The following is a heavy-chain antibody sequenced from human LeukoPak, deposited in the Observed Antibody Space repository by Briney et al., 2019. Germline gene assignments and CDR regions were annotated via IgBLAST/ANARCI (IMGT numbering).Heavy chain of an antibody. D-gene: IGHD2/OR15-2a*01. Sequence: SETLSLTCTVSGGSISSYYWSWIRRPPGKGLEWIGYIYYSGSTNYNPSLKSRVTISVDTSKNQFSLKLSSVTAANTAVYYCARSLGSNSGLFDYWGQGTLVTVSS. CDR2: IYYSGST. J-gene: IGHJ4*02. CDR1: GGSISSYY. V-gene: IGHV4-59*01. CDR3: ARSLGSNSGLFDY.